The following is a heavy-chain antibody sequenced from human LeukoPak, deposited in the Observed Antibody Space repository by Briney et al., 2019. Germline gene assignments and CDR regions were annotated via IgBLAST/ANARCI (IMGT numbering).Heavy chain of an antibody. J-gene: IGHJ4*02. CDR2: IIPIFGTA. CDR1: GGTFSSYV. CDR3: ARRTPAGPLEFDY. Sequence: ASVKVSCKASGGTFSSYVISWVRQAPGQGLEWMGGIIPIFGTANYAQKFQGRVTITADESTSTAYMELSSLRSEDTAVYYCARRTPAGPLEFDYWGQGTLVTVSS. V-gene: IGHV1-69*13. D-gene: IGHD2-2*01.